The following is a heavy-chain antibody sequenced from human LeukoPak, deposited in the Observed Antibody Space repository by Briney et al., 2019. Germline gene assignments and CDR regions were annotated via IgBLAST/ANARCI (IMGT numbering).Heavy chain of an antibody. CDR1: GGPISSYY. J-gene: IGHJ6*02. CDR2: IYYSGST. CDR3: ARHRPFYDILTGTPLYYYYYGMDV. V-gene: IGHV4-59*08. Sequence: PSETLSLTCTVSGGPISSYYWSWIRQPPGKGLEWSGYIYYSGSTNYNPSLKSRVTISVDTSKNQFSLKLSSVTAADTAVYYCARHRPFYDILTGTPLYYYYYGMDVWGQGTTVTVSS. D-gene: IGHD3-9*01.